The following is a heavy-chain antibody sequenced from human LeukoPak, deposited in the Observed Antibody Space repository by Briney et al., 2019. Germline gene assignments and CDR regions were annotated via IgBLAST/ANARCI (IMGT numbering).Heavy chain of an antibody. CDR3: ARDGSGGYYWYFDL. D-gene: IGHD3-22*01. CDR1: GDSVSSKSVA. V-gene: IGHV6-1*01. J-gene: IGHJ2*01. Sequence: SQTLSLTCAISGDSVSSKSVAWDWIRQSPSRGLEWLGGTYYKSKWNRDYAVSVKSRMTINVDTSKNQFSLQLNSVTPEDTAVYYCARDGSGGYYWYFDLWGRGTLVTVSS. CDR2: TYYKSKWNR.